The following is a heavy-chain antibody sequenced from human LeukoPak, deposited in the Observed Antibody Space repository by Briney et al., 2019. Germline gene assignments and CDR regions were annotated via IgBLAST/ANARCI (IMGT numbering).Heavy chain of an antibody. CDR2: IIPILGIA. D-gene: IGHD5-12*01. J-gene: IGHJ4*02. CDR3: APGHSGYIDY. V-gene: IGHV1-69*04. CDR1: GGTFSSYA. Sequence: GASVKVSCKASGGTFSSYAISWVRQAPGRGLEWMGRIIPILGIANYAPKFQGRVTITADKSTSTAYMELSSLRSEDTAVYYCAPGHSGYIDYWGQGTLVTVSS.